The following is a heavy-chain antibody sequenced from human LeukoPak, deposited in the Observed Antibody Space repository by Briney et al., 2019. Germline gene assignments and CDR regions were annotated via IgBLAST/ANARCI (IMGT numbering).Heavy chain of an antibody. D-gene: IGHD3-9*01. CDR2: IGSTGNYI. J-gene: IGHJ4*02. CDR1: GFTFSIYP. Sequence: PGGSLRLSCAASGFTFSIYPMHWVRQAPGKGLEWVSSIGSTGNYIYYADSGKGRFTISRDNAKNSLYLQMNSLRAEDTAVYYCARVTTEQYFALDFDYWGQGTLVTVSS. V-gene: IGHV3-21*01. CDR3: ARVTTEQYFALDFDY.